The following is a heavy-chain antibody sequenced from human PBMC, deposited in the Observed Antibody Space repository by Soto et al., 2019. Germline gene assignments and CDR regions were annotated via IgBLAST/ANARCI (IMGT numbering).Heavy chain of an antibody. J-gene: IGHJ4*02. V-gene: IGHV4-31*01. CDR3: ERGQFPYYDNINGTLYFFDF. CDR1: GVSISNGGFY. D-gene: IGHD3-22*01. CDR2: IYYSRST. Sequence: SETLSLTCTVSGVSISNGGFYWTWIRHHPGKGLEGIGHIYYSRSTFNNPSRKGPVTMSLDTSHNQFSLKLNSVTAADAAVYFCERGQFPYYDNINGTLYFFDFWGQGTQVTVSS.